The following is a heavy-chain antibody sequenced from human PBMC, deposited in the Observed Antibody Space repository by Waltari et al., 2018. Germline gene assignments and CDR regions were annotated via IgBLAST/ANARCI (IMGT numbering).Heavy chain of an antibody. J-gene: IGHJ6*02. CDR2: INHSGRP. D-gene: IGHD6-13*01. Sequence: QVQLQQWGAGLLKPSETLSLTCAVYGGSFSGYYWSWIRQPPGQGQEWIGEINHSGRPNYNPSLKSRVTISVDTAKNQFSLKLSSVTAEDTAVDYCARGEIKTGYSSSWHYYYYGMDVWGQGTTVTVSS. CDR3: ARGEIKTGYSSSWHYYYYGMDV. CDR1: GGSFSGYY. V-gene: IGHV4-34*01.